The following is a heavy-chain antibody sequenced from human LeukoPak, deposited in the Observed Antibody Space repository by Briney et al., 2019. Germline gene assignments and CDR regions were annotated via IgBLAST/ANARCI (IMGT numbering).Heavy chain of an antibody. Sequence: PGGSLRLSCAASGFTVSSYSMNWLRQAPGKGLEWVSSISSTGSYIFYADSVKGRFTIYRDNDKNSLYLQMNSLRAEDTAVYYCAREMDDILTSYGLDYWGQGTLGSVSS. CDR1: GFTVSSYS. CDR3: AREMDDILTSYGLDY. D-gene: IGHD3-9*01. V-gene: IGHV3-21*01. J-gene: IGHJ4*02. CDR2: ISSTGSYI.